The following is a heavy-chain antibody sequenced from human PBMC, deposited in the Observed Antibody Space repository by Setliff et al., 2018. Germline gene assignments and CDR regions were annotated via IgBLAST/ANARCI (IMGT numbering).Heavy chain of an antibody. V-gene: IGHV4-61*09. D-gene: IGHD3-3*01. CDR3: ARAGPTVTSFRVLVISWWDP. Sequence: SETLSLTCTVSGDSISSGSYYWTWTRQPAGKGLEWIGHFHTGGSTNYNRSLRSRVSISVDTSKNQFSLKLSSVTAADTATYYCARAGPTVTSFRVLVISWWDPWGQGSLVTVSS. CDR1: GDSISSGSYY. J-gene: IGHJ5*02. CDR2: FHTGGST.